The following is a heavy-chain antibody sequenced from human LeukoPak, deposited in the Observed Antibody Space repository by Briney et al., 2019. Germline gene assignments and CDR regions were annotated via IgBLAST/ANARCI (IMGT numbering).Heavy chain of an antibody. CDR2: IYPGDSDT. Sequence: AESLKISCKGSGYSFTSYWIGWVREMPGKGLEWMGIIYPGDSDTRYSPSFQGQVTISADKSISTAYLQWSSLKASDTAMYYGARRIDCSSTSCRAFDIWGQGTMVTVSS. J-gene: IGHJ3*02. V-gene: IGHV5-51*01. CDR1: GYSFTSYW. CDR3: ARRIDCSSTSCRAFDI. D-gene: IGHD2-2*01.